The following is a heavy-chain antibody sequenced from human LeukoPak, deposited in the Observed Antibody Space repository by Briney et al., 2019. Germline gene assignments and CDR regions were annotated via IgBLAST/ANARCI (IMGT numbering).Heavy chain of an antibody. V-gene: IGHV3-11*01. Sequence: GGSLRLSCAASGFTFSDYNMRWIRQAPGKGLEWVSSISRSGSTKYYADSVKGRFTTSRDNAKNSLFLQMNSLRAEDTAVYYCARGYGDYYFDYWGQGTLVTVSS. CDR2: ISRSGSTK. D-gene: IGHD4-17*01. CDR3: ARGYGDYYFDY. CDR1: GFTFSDYN. J-gene: IGHJ4*02.